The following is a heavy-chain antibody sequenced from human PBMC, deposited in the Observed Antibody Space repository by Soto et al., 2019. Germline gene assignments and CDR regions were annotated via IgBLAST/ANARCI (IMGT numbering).Heavy chain of an antibody. CDR3: PKERDIRVYNPWFAP. Sequence: GGALRLSCAASGFTFDNYTMDWVRQAPGKGLEWVSLISWDGGSTYYADSVKGRFTISRDNSKNSLYLQMNSLRTEDTAFYYCPKERDIRVYNPWFAPWGQGTLVTVSS. V-gene: IGHV3-43*01. J-gene: IGHJ5*02. CDR1: GFTFDNYT. CDR2: ISWDGGST. D-gene: IGHD3-22*01.